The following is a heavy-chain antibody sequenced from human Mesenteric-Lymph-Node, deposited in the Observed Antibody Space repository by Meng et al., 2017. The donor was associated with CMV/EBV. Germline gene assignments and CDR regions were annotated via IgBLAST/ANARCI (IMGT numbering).Heavy chain of an antibody. Sequence: CAVYGGSLSNYYWTWMRQSPGEGREWIGEINNSRSDKYNPSLKSRVIISIDTTKNKFSLNLYSVTAADTAIYYCVRAIIFGGTYADSWGQGTLVTVSS. CDR3: VRAIIFGGTYADS. V-gene: IGHV4-34*01. D-gene: IGHD1-26*01. CDR1: GGSLSNYY. J-gene: IGHJ4*02. CDR2: INNSRSD.